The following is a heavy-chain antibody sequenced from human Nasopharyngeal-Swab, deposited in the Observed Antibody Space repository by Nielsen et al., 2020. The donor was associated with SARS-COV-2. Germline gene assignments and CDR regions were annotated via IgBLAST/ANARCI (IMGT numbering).Heavy chain of an antibody. CDR3: ARDYYDNYDSDY. V-gene: IGHV1-2*02. CDR2: INPDSGDT. CDR1: GYTFTDYY. D-gene: IGHD3-22*01. Sequence: ASVKVSCNASGYTFTDYYIHWFRQVPGQGLEWVGCINPDSGDTQYAQRFQGRVTVTSDRSRSTAYIDLSRLRSDDTAVYYCARDYYDNYDSDYWGQGTLVTVSS. J-gene: IGHJ4*02.